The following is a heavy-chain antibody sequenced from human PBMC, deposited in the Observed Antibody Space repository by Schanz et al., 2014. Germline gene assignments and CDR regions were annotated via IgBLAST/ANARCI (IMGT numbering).Heavy chain of an antibody. D-gene: IGHD3-9*01. Sequence: QVQLVESGGGVVQPGRSLRLSCSASGFTLSSYGMHWVRQAPGKGLEWVSSIVGGGGRTYYADSVKGRFIISRDNSKNTLYLQVNSLRAEDTAVYYCAKHVRSLTGNDYWGQGTLVTVSS. CDR2: IVGGGGRT. CDR1: GFTLSSYG. J-gene: IGHJ4*02. CDR3: AKHVRSLTGNDY. V-gene: IGHV3-NL1*01.